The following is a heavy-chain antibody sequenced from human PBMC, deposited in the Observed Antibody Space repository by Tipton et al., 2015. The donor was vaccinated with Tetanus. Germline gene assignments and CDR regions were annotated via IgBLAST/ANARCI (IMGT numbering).Heavy chain of an antibody. CDR2: ISSSSTI. CDR3: ARGGRGGSYWGNNYYYGMDV. CDR1: GFTFSSYS. D-gene: IGHD1-26*01. Sequence: PLRLSCAASGFTFSSYSMNWVRQAPGKGLEWVSYISSSSTIYYADSVKGRFTISRDNAKNSLYLQMNSLRDEDTAVYYCARGGRGGSYWGNNYYYGMDVWGQGTTVTVSS. J-gene: IGHJ6*02. V-gene: IGHV3-48*02.